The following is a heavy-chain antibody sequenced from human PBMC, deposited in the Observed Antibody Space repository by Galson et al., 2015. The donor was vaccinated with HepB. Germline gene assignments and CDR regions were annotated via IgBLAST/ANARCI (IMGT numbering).Heavy chain of an antibody. CDR2: ISYDVSNT. CDR1: GFTFSSYA. J-gene: IGHJ4*02. D-gene: IGHD2-2*01. V-gene: IGHV3-30-3*01. CDR3: ARGAYSVVVPAAIFDY. Sequence: SLRLSCAASGFTFSSYAMHWVRQAPGKGLEWVAVISYDVSNTYYADTVKGRFTITRDNSKDTLYLQMNSLRAEGTAVYYCARGAYSVVVPAAIFDYWGQGTLVTVSS.